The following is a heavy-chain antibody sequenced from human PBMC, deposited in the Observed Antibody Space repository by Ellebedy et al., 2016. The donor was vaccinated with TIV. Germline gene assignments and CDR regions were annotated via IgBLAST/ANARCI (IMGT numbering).Heavy chain of an antibody. Sequence: AASVKVSCKASGYTFTSYDINWVRQAAGLGLEWMGWMNPNCGYTGSAQEFQGRVTMTRDTSTSTVYMELSSLRSEDTAVYYCARWWGSGLKWYFDLWGRGTLVTVSS. D-gene: IGHD2-15*01. J-gene: IGHJ2*01. CDR2: MNPNCGYT. V-gene: IGHV1-8*01. CDR3: ARWWGSGLKWYFDL. CDR1: GYTFTSYD.